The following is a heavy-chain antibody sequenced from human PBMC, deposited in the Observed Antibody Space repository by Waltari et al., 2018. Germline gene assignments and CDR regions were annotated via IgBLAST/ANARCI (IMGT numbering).Heavy chain of an antibody. CDR2: IYHSGST. CDR3: ARITGGVDY. Sequence: QVQLQESGPGLVKPSETLSLTCAVSGYSISSGYYWGWIRQPPGKGLEWIGSIYHSGSTYYNPSLKSRVTISVDTSKNQFSLKLSSVTAADTAVYYCARITGGVDYWGQGTLVTVSS. J-gene: IGHJ4*02. V-gene: IGHV4-38-2*01. D-gene: IGHD3-10*01. CDR1: GYSISSGYY.